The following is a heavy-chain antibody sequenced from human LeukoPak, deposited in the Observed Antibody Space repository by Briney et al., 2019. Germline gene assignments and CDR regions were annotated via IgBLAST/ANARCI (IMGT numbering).Heavy chain of an antibody. D-gene: IGHD6-25*01. CDR3: ARVPSGGDKFDP. V-gene: IGHV1-8*01. CDR1: GYTFTSYD. CDR2: MNPNSGNT. J-gene: IGHJ5*02. Sequence: ASVKVSCKASGYTFTSYDINWVRQATGQGLEWMGWMNPNSGNTGYAQRFQGRVTMTRNTSISTAYMELSSLRSEDTAVYYCARVPSGGDKFDPWGQGTLVTVSS.